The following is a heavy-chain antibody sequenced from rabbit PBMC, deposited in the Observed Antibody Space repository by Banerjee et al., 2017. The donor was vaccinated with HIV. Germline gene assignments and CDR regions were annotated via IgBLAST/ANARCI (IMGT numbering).Heavy chain of an antibody. D-gene: IGHD6-1*01. V-gene: IGHV1S40*01. CDR2: INTNSGNA. Sequence: CTASGLSFSNKYVMCWVRQAPGKGLEWIACINTNSGNAVYASWAKGRFTISKTSSTTVTLQMTSLTAADTATYFCARGGSVAGDGYDLWGPGTLVTVS. CDR3: ARGGSVAGDGYDL. CDR1: GLSFSNKYV. J-gene: IGHJ4*01.